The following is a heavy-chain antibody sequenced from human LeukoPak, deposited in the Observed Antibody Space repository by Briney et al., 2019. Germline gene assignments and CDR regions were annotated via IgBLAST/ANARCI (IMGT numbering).Heavy chain of an antibody. CDR1: GLTFSSYW. CDR3: ARRCSGGSCYPRAEYFQH. CDR2: IKQDGSEK. D-gene: IGHD2-15*01. J-gene: IGHJ1*01. V-gene: IGHV3-7*03. Sequence: GGSLRLSCAVSGLTFSSYWMSWVRQAPGKGLEWVANIKQDGSEKYYVDSVKGRFTISRDNAKNSLYLQMNSLRAEDTAVYYCARRCSGGSCYPRAEYFQHWGQGTLVTVSS.